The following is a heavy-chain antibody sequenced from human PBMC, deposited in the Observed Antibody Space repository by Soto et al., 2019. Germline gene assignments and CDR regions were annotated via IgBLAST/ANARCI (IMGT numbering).Heavy chain of an antibody. V-gene: IGHV3-23*01. CDR2: ISGSGGST. CDR1: GFTFSSYA. Sequence: PGGSLRLSCAASGFTFSSYAMSWVRQAPGKGLEWVSAISGSGGSTYYADSVKGRFTISRDNSKNTLYLQMNSLRAEDTAVYYCAXDCSGGSCYHAFDIWGQGTMVTVSS. D-gene: IGHD2-15*01. CDR3: AXDCSGGSCYHAFDI. J-gene: IGHJ3*02.